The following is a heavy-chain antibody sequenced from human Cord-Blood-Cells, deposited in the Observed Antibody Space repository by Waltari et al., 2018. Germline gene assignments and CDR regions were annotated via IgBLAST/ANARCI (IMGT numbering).Heavy chain of an antibody. J-gene: IGHJ6*03. CDR3: ARATMDV. CDR2: IYSGGST. Sequence: EVELVESGGGLIQPGGALRHSCAASGSPVSSNYMSWVRQAPGKGLEWVSVIYSGGSTYYADSVKGRFTISRDNSKNTLYLQMNSLRAEDTAVYYCARATMDVWGKGTTVTVSS. CDR1: GSPVSSNY. V-gene: IGHV3-53*01.